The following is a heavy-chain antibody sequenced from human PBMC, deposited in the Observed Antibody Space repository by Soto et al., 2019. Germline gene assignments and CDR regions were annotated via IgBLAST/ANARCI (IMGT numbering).Heavy chain of an antibody. CDR1: GFTFSSYA. Sequence: GGSLRLSCAASGFTFSSYAMSWVRQAPGKGLEWVSAISGSGGSTYYADSVKGRFTISRDNSKNTLYLQMNSLRAEDTAVYYCAKPPGGGFYDSSGYQWYYFDYWGQGTLVTVSS. V-gene: IGHV3-23*01. J-gene: IGHJ4*02. CDR3: AKPPGGGFYDSSGYQWYYFDY. D-gene: IGHD3-22*01. CDR2: ISGSGGST.